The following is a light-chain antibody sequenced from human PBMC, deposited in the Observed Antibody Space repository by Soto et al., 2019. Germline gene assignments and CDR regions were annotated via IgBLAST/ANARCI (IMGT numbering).Light chain of an antibody. Sequence: QSVLTQPGSVSWSPAQSINNFCTGTSSVVGGNSYVSWYQHHPGKAPKLIIYDVSYRPSGVSNRFPGSNSGNTASLTISALQADDEADYYCCSYTSTSTHVFGTGTKVT. CDR3: CSYTSTSTHV. V-gene: IGLV2-14*03. CDR2: DVS. J-gene: IGLJ1*01. CDR1: SSVVGGNSY.